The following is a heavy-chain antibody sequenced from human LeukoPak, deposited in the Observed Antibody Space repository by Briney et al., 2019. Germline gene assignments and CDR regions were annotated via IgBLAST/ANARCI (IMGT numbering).Heavy chain of an antibody. J-gene: IGHJ4*02. CDR1: GFAFSIYW. CDR2: INHHGSDK. CDR3: ARSDSIGSVDY. Sequence: GGSLRLSCAASGFAFSIYWMSWVRQAPGKGLEWVANINHHGSDKWYVDSVKGRFTIARDNTDNSLSLQMNSLRVEDTAVYNCARSDSIGSVDYWGQGTLFTVSS. D-gene: IGHD2-21*01. V-gene: IGHV3-7*01.